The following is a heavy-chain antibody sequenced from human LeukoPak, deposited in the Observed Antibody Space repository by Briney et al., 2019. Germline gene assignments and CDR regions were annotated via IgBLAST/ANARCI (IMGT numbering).Heavy chain of an antibody. J-gene: IGHJ2*01. V-gene: IGHV3-23*01. CDR2: ITGSGGST. CDR1: GLTFSNYD. CDR3: AKGNWGERLDWYFDL. Sequence: GGSLRLSCAASGLTFSNYDMSWVRQAPGSGLEWVSGITGSGGSTYYADSVKGRFTVSRDNSKTTLYLQMNSLRAEDTAVYYCAKGNWGERLDWYFDLWGRGTLVTVSS. D-gene: IGHD1-26*01.